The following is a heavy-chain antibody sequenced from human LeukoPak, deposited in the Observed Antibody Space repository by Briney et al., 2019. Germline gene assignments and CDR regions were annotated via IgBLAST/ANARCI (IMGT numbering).Heavy chain of an antibody. CDR2: IYHSGST. CDR1: GYSISSGYY. Sequence: SETLSLTCTVSGYSISSGYYWGWIRQPPGKGLEWIGSIYHSGSTYYNPSLKSRVTISVDTSKDQFSLKLSSVTAADTAVYYCAREALYYGMDVWGQGTTVTVSS. J-gene: IGHJ6*02. CDR3: AREALYYGMDV. V-gene: IGHV4-38-2*02.